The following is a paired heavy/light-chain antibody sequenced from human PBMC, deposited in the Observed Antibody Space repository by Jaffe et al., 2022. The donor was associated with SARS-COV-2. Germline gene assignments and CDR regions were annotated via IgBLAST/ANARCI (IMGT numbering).Light chain of an antibody. CDR3: QQYDNVPWT. Sequence: ILMTQSPSSLSASVGDRVSITCQASQDISNYLYWYQQKPGKAPKILVYDASNLETGVPSRFSGSRSGTDFTFTISSLQPEDIATYSCQQYDNVPWTFGQGTKVEIK. V-gene: IGKV1-33*01. CDR1: QDISNY. CDR2: DAS. J-gene: IGKJ1*01.
Heavy chain of an antibody. CDR3: TSDLSPYYYETGGYYYPRSI. Sequence: EVQLVESGGGLVKPGGSLRLSCATSGFIFTNAWMSWVRQAPGKGLEWVGRIKTKSDGGTTDYAAPEKGKFTISRDDSKNMLFLQMNSLKTEDTAVYYCTSDLSPYYYETGGYYYPRSIWGQGTMVTVSP. CDR2: IKTKSDGGTT. CDR1: GFIFTNAW. D-gene: IGHD3-22*01. V-gene: IGHV3-15*01. J-gene: IGHJ3*02.